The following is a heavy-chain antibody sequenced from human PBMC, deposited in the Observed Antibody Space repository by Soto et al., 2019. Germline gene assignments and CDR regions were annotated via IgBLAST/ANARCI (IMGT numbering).Heavy chain of an antibody. CDR3: ARGPGVGATSYYYYGMDV. CDR1: GGSISSYY. J-gene: IGHJ6*02. CDR2: IYYSGST. V-gene: IGHV4-59*01. Sequence: SETLSLTCTVSGGSISSYYWSWIRQPPGKGLEWIGYIYYSGSTNYNPSLKSRVTISVDTSKSQFSLKLSSVTAADTAVYYCARGPGVGATSYYYYGMDVWGQGTTGTVSS. D-gene: IGHD1-26*01.